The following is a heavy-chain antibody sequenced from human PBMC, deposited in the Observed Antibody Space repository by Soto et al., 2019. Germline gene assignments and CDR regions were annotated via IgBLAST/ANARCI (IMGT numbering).Heavy chain of an antibody. CDR2: IYSSGST. V-gene: IGHV4-4*07. CDR1: GGAINSYY. Sequence: SEDLSLTCTVSGGAINSYYWTWIRQPAGKGLEWIGRIYSSGSTKYNPSLQSRVTMSLDTSKNQFSLRLTSVTAADTAVYYCARGRRYRDLFDPSGQGT. CDR3: ARGRRYRDLFDP. J-gene: IGHJ5*02. D-gene: IGHD2-2*02.